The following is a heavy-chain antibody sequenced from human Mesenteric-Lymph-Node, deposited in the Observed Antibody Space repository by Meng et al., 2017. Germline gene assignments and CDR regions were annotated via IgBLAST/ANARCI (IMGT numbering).Heavy chain of an antibody. CDR2: IYPGDSES. CDR3: TRDLSWIQLWSQYDGMDV. V-gene: IGHV5-51*01. J-gene: IGHJ6*02. Sequence: GESLKISCKASGYSFSNYWIGWVRQMPGKGLEWLGIIYPGDSESRTSPSFQGRVTISRDNSKNTLYLQMNSLRAEDTAVYYCTRDLSWIQLWSQYDGMDVWGQGTTVTVS. CDR1: GYSFSNYW. D-gene: IGHD5-18*01.